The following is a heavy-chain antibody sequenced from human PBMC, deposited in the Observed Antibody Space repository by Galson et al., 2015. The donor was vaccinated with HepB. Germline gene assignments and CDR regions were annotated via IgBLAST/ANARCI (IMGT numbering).Heavy chain of an antibody. Sequence: SLRLSCAASGFTFSSYAMSWVRQAPGKGLEWVSAISGSGGSTYYADSVKGRFTISRDNSKNTLYLQMNSLRAEDTAVYYCATVGATTVTGFDYWGQGTLVTVSS. J-gene: IGHJ4*02. D-gene: IGHD1-26*01. CDR3: ATVGATTVTGFDY. V-gene: IGHV3-23*01. CDR1: GFTFSSYA. CDR2: ISGSGGST.